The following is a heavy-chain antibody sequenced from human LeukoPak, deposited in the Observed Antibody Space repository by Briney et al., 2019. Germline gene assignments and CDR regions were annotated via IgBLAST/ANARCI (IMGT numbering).Heavy chain of an antibody. V-gene: IGHV1-69*05. CDR2: IIPIFGTA. CDR1: GGTFSSYA. D-gene: IGHD3-3*01. J-gene: IGHJ5*02. CDR3: ARDPNYDGTGFDP. Sequence: GASVKVSCKASGGTFSSYAISWVRQAPGQGLEWMGRIIPIFGTANYAQKFQGRVTITTDESTSTAYMELSSLRSEDTAVYYCARDPNYDGTGFDPWGQGTLVTVSS.